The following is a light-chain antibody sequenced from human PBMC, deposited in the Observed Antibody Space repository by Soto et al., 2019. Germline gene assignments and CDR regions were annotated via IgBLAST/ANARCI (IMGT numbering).Light chain of an antibody. Sequence: IVMTQSPATLSVSPGERATLACRSSQSISSDLAWYQQKPGQAPRLLIYGSTRATGIPDRFSGSGFGTDFTLTITRLEPEDFAVYYCQQYGDSPQTFGPGTKVDI. V-gene: IGKV3-15*01. CDR2: GS. CDR1: QSISSD. CDR3: QQYGDSPQT. J-gene: IGKJ1*01.